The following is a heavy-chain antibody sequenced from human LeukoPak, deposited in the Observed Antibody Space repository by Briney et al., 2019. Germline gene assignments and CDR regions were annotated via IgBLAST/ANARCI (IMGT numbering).Heavy chain of an antibody. CDR2: ISYDGSNK. D-gene: IGHD3-9*01. CDR3: ARSYYDILTGLWGYYYYMDV. Sequence: GRSLRLSCAASGFTFSSYAMHWVRQAPGKGLEWVAVISYDGSNKYYADSVKGRFTISRDNSKNTLYLQMNSLRAEDTAVYYCARSYYDILTGLWGYYYYMDVWGKGTMVTVSS. V-gene: IGHV3-30*01. CDR1: GFTFSSYA. J-gene: IGHJ6*03.